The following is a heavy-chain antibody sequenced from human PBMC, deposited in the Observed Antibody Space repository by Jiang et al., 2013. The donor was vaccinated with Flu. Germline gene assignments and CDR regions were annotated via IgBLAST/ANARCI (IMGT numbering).Heavy chain of an antibody. CDR2: IYSGGST. V-gene: IGHV3-66*01. CDR3: ARDHRSRGMDV. Sequence: VQLLESGGGLVQPGGSLRLSCAASGFTVSSNYMSWVRQAPGKGLEWVSVIYSGGSTYYADSVKGRFTISRDNSKNTLYLQMNSLRAEDTAVYYCARDHRSRGMDVWGQGTTVTVSS. J-gene: IGHJ6*02. CDR1: GFTVSSNY.